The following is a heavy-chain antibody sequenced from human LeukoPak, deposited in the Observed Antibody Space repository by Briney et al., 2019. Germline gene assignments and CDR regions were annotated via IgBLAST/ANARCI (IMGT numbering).Heavy chain of an antibody. CDR3: ARGGYDILTGYYHYFDY. V-gene: IGHV1-18*01. CDR1: GYTFTSYD. J-gene: IGHJ4*02. CDR2: ISAYNGNT. D-gene: IGHD3-9*01. Sequence: ASVKVSCKASGYTFTSYDISWVRQAPGQGLEWMGWISAYNGNTNYAQKLQGRVTMTTDTSTSTAYMELRSLRSDDTAVYYCARGGYDILTGYYHYFDYWGQGTLVTVSS.